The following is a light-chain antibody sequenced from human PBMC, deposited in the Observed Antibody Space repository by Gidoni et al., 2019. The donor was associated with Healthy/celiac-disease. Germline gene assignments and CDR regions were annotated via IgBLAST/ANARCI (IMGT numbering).Light chain of an antibody. Sequence: DIVMTQSPLSLPVTPGEPASISCRSSQSLLHSNGYTYLDWYLQKPGQSPQLLIYLGYNRAFGVPDRFSGSGSGTDFTLKISRVEAEDVGVYYCMQALQTPVTFGPGTKVDIK. CDR3: MQALQTPVT. CDR2: LGY. V-gene: IGKV2-28*01. CDR1: QSLLHSNGYTY. J-gene: IGKJ3*01.